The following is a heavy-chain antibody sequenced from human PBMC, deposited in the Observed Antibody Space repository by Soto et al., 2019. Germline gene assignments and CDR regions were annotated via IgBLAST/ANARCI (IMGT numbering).Heavy chain of an antibody. CDR1: GGSFSGYY. V-gene: IGHV4-34*01. J-gene: IGHJ4*02. CDR2: INHSGST. Sequence: QVQLQQWGAGLLKPSETLSLTCAVYGGSFSGYYWSWIRQPPGKGLEWIGEINHSGSTNYNPSLKSRVTISVDTSKNQFSLKLSSVTAADTAVYYCATPKEQPDGYWGQGTLVTVSS. D-gene: IGHD6-13*01. CDR3: ATPKEQPDGY.